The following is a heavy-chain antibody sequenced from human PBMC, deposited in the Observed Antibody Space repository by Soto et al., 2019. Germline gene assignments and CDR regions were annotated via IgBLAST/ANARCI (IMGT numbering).Heavy chain of an antibody. J-gene: IGHJ4*02. CDR3: AGGPPSGGLDF. CDR2: MSPKSGDT. D-gene: IGHD3-10*01. Sequence: QVQLVQSGAEVKKPGASVKVSCKGSGYTFTSNDINWVRQATGQGFEWMGWMSPKSGDTGYSQKFQGRVTMTRDTSSSTAYMELSSLRSEDTAVYYCAGGPPSGGLDFWGQGTLVTVSS. CDR1: GYTFTSND. V-gene: IGHV1-8*01.